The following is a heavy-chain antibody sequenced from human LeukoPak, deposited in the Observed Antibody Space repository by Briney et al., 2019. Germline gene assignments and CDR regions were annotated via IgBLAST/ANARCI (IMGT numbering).Heavy chain of an antibody. Sequence: PGGSLRLSCAASGFTFSSYSMNWVRQAPGKGLEWVSSISSSSRYIYYADSVKGRFTISRDNAKNSLYLQMNSLRAEDTAVYYCAIYGSGSQGWFDPWGQGTLVTVSS. V-gene: IGHV3-21*01. CDR3: AIYGSGSQGWFDP. D-gene: IGHD3-10*01. CDR1: GFTFSSYS. CDR2: ISSSSRYI. J-gene: IGHJ5*02.